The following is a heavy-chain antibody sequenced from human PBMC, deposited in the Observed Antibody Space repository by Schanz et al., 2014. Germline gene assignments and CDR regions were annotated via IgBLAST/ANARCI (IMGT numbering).Heavy chain of an antibody. D-gene: IGHD2-2*01. CDR2: ISSSSSYI. V-gene: IGHV3-21*01. CDR1: GFGFDDYA. J-gene: IGHJ1*01. CDR3: ARDTAQSCIGPSCFEYFQH. Sequence: EVQLVESGGGVVRPGGSLRLSCAASGFGFDDYAMSWVRQAPGKGLEWVSSISSSSSYISYADSVKGRFTISRDNAKNSLYLQMNSLRAEDTAVYYCARDTAQSCIGPSCFEYFQHWGQGALVTVSS.